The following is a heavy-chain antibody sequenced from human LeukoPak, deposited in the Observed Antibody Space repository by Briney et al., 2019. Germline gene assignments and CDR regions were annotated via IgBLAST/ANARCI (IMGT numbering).Heavy chain of an antibody. J-gene: IGHJ5*02. CDR2: IYTSGNT. CDR3: ATYYGFT. CDR1: GFTVSSTY. D-gene: IGHD4-17*01. V-gene: IGHV3-53*01. Sequence: GGSLRLSCAASGFTVSSTYMSWVRQAPGKGLEWVSVIYTSGNTYYADSVKGRFTVSRDNFKNTLYLQMNSLRAEDTAICYCATYYGFTWGQGTLVTVSS.